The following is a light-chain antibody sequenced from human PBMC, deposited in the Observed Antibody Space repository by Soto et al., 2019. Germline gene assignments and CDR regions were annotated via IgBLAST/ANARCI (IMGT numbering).Light chain of an antibody. Sequence: QSALTQPASVSGSPGQSITMSCTGTSSDVGGYKYVSWYQQHPGKAPKLMLYEVSNRPSGVSDRFSGSKPGNTASLTISGLQAEDEADYYCSSFRSSSTLYVFGTGTKVTVL. CDR3: SSFRSSSTLYV. CDR2: EVS. J-gene: IGLJ1*01. CDR1: SSDVGGYKY. V-gene: IGLV2-14*01.